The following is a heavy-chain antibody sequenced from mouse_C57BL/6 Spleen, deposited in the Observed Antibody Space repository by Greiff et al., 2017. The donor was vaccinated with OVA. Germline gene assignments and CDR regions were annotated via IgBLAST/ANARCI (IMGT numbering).Heavy chain of an antibody. CDR1: GFTFSDYG. D-gene: IGHD1-2*01. Sequence: EVKVVESGGGLVKPGGSLKLSCAASGFTFSDYGMHWVRQAPEKGLEWVAYISSGSSTIYYADTVKGRFTISRDNAKNTLFLQMTSLRSEDTAMYYCARDGWGVFDYWGQGTTLTVSS. J-gene: IGHJ2*01. CDR3: ARDGWGVFDY. V-gene: IGHV5-17*01. CDR2: ISSGSSTI.